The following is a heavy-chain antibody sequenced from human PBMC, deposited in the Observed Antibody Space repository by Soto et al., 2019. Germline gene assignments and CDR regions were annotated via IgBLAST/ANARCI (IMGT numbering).Heavy chain of an antibody. CDR1: GFTFSSYG. D-gene: IGHD3-3*01. CDR3: AKDRVVIPGTPDY. J-gene: IGHJ4*02. V-gene: IGHV3-30*18. Sequence: QPVGSLRLSCAASGFTFSSYGMHWVRQAPGKGLEWVAVISYDGSNKYYADSVKGRFTISRDNSKNTLYLQMNSLRAEDTAVYCCAKDRVVIPGTPDYWGQGTLVTVSS. CDR2: ISYDGSNK.